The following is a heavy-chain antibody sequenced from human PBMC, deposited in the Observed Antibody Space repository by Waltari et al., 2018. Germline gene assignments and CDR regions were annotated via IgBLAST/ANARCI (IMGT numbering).Heavy chain of an antibody. CDR2: SWYDGNNK. V-gene: IGHV3-33*01. CDR1: GFAFRGPP. CDR3: ARDKGGSGDWCLD. J-gene: IGHJ4*02. D-gene: IGHD2-21*01. Sequence: ESGGGVVQPGRPLKLSCGAFGFAFRGPPMHWVRQSPDKGLEWVALSWYDGNNKNYAAAVKGRFTISRDNSKNVLYLQMNSLKVDDSGVYYCARDKGGSGDWCLDWGQGTPVTVSS.